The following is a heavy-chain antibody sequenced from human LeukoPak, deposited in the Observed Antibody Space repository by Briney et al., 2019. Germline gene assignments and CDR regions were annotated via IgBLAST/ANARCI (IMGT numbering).Heavy chain of an antibody. CDR3: AKRPIEGVVVPAANYYYYYMDV. Sequence: GGSLRLSCAASGFTFSSYGMHWVRQAPGKGLEWVAFIRYDGSNKYYADFVKGRFTISRDNSKNTLYLQMNSLRAEDTAVYYCAKRPIEGVVVPAANYYYYYMDVWGKGTTVTVSS. CDR1: GFTFSSYG. D-gene: IGHD2-2*01. CDR2: IRYDGSNK. V-gene: IGHV3-30*02. J-gene: IGHJ6*03.